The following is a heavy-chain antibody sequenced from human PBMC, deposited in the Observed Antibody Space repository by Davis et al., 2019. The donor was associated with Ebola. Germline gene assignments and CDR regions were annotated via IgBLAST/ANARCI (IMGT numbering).Heavy chain of an antibody. V-gene: IGHV3-74*01. Sequence: HTGGSLRLSCAASGFTFSSYWMHLVRQAPGKGLVWVSRINSDGSSTSYADSVKGRFTISRDNSKNTLYLQMSSLRAEDTAVYYCARDLPGGDWYFDLWGRGTLVTVSS. CDR3: ARDLPGGDWYFDL. J-gene: IGHJ2*01. CDR1: GFTFSSYW. CDR2: INSDGSST. D-gene: IGHD1-14*01.